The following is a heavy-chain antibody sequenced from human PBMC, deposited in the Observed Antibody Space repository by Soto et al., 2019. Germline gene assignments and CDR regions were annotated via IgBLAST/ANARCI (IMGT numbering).Heavy chain of an antibody. D-gene: IGHD2-8*02. CDR1: GFTFRNYG. CDR3: AKDRSLGYCSGGDCYYYYGMDV. Sequence: QVHLVESGGGVVQPGGSLRLSCEGSGFTFRNYGIHWVRQAPDKVLEWVAVVSYDGNKKYYGDSVKGRFTISRDNSKTSVYLQMNSMRPEDTAVYYCAKDRSLGYCSGGDCYYYYGMDVWGQGTKVTVSS. J-gene: IGHJ6*02. V-gene: IGHV3-30*18. CDR2: VSYDGNKK.